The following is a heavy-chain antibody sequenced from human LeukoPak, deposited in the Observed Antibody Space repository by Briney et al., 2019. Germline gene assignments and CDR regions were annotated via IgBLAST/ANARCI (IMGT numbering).Heavy chain of an antibody. CDR1: GFTLSSYA. CDR2: ISSSGGGT. J-gene: IGHJ4*02. CDR3: ARTGVVAATVDY. D-gene: IGHD2-15*01. V-gene: IGHV3-23*01. Sequence: GGSLRLSCAASGFTLSSYAMSWVRQTPGKGLGWVSAISSSGGGTHYADSVKGRFTISRDNSKNTLYLQMNSLRAEDTAVYYCARTGVVAATVDYWGQGTLVTVSS.